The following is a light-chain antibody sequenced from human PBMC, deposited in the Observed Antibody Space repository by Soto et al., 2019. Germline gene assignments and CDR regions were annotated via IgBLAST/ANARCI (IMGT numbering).Light chain of an antibody. CDR2: AAS. Sequence: DIQMTQSPSSLSASVGDRVTITCRASQSIRSYLNWYQQKPGKAPKLLIYAASSLKSGVPSRFSGSGSGTDFTLTISSLQPEDFATYDCQQSYSTPPITFGQGTRLEIK. V-gene: IGKV1-39*01. J-gene: IGKJ5*01. CDR3: QQSYSTPPIT. CDR1: QSIRSY.